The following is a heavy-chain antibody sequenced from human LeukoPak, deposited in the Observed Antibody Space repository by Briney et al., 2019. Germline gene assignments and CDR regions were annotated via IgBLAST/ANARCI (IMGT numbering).Heavy chain of an antibody. J-gene: IGHJ3*02. CDR3: ASGGRGHDAFDI. Sequence: PSETLSLTCTVSGGSISGYYWSWIRQPPGKGLEWIGYIYYSGSTNYNPSLKSRVTISVDTSKNQFSLKLSSVTAADTAVYYCASGGRGHDAFDIWGQGTMVTVSS. V-gene: IGHV4-59*01. D-gene: IGHD3-16*01. CDR2: IYYSGST. CDR1: GGSISGYY.